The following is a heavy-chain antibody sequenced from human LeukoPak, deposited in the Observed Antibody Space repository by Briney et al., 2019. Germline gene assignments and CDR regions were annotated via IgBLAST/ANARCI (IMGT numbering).Heavy chain of an antibody. J-gene: IGHJ5*02. CDR3: ARVGVDLWFDP. CDR2: INPNTGGT. CDR1: GYTFTGYY. V-gene: IGHV1-2*06. Sequence: ASVKVSCKASGYTFTGYYIHWVRRAPGQGLEWMGRINPNTGGTNYAQKFQGRVTMTRDTSISTAYMEPSRLTSDDTAVYYCARVGVDLWFDPWGQGTLVTVSS. D-gene: IGHD3/OR15-3a*01.